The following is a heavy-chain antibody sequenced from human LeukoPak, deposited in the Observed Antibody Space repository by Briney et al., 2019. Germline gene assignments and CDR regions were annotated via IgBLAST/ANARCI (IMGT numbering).Heavy chain of an antibody. CDR2: INPNSGGT. V-gene: IGHV1-2*02. D-gene: IGHD4-17*01. CDR1: GYTFTGYY. J-gene: IGHJ5*02. Sequence: GASVKVSCKASGYTFTGYYMHWVRQAPGQGLEWMGWINPNSGGTNYAQKFQGRVTMTRDTSISTAYMELSRLRSEDTAVYYCARDLGMVYGDYVNWFDPWGQGTLVTVSS. CDR3: ARDLGMVYGDYVNWFDP.